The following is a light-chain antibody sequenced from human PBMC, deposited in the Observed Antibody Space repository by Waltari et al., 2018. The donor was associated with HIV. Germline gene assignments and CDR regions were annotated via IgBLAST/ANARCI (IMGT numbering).Light chain of an antibody. CDR2: DTT. CDR1: TGAVTSKHY. CDR3: LLFRGASRI. V-gene: IGLV7-46*01. J-gene: IGLJ2*01. Sequence: QAAVTQEPSLTVSPGGTIFLTCGSTTGAVTSKHYAYWFQQKPGQAPTTLIYDTTKRHSWTPARFSGFLVGDKAVLTLSGALSEDEAVYYCLLFRGASRIFGGGTMVTV.